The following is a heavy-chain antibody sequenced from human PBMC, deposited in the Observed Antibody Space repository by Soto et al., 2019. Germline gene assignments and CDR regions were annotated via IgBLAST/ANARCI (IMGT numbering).Heavy chain of an antibody. D-gene: IGHD3-10*01. CDR1: GGSISSGGYY. J-gene: IGHJ4*02. CDR3: ARDGSGSYYNDWGRVD. V-gene: IGHV4-31*03. Sequence: QVQLQESGPGLVKPSQTLSLTCTVSGGSISSGGYYWSWIRQHPGKGLEWIGYIYYSGSTYYNPSLKSRVTISVDTSKNQFSLKLSSVTAADTAVYYCARDGSGSYYNDWGRVDWGQGTLVTVSS. CDR2: IYYSGST.